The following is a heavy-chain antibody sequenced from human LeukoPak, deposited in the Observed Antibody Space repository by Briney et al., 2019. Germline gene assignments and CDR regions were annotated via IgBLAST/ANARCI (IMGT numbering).Heavy chain of an antibody. Sequence: ASVKVPCKASGYTFTGYYMHWVRQAPGQGLEWMGWINPNSGGTNYAQKFQGWVTMTRDTSISTAYMELSRLRSDDTAVYYCARAAAQASSGWLGYWGQGTLVTVSS. CDR3: ARAAAQASSGWLGY. CDR1: GYTFTGYY. J-gene: IGHJ4*02. V-gene: IGHV1-2*04. D-gene: IGHD6-19*01. CDR2: INPNSGGT.